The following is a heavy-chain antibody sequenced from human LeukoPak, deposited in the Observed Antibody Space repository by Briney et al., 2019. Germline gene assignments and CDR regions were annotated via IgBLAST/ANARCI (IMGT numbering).Heavy chain of an antibody. CDR1: GGSISSSSYY. CDR3: ARLSQWLKYMDV. Sequence: PSETLSLTCTVSGGSISSSSYYWGWIRQPPGKGLEWIGSIYYSGRTYYNPSLKSRVTISVDTSKNQFSLKLSSVTAADTAVYYCARLSQWLKYMDVWGKGTTVTVSS. J-gene: IGHJ6*03. CDR2: IYYSGRT. D-gene: IGHD6-19*01. V-gene: IGHV4-39*01.